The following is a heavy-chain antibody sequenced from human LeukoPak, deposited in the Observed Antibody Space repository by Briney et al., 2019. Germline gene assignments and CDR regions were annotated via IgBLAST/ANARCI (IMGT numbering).Heavy chain of an antibody. CDR2: INHSGST. J-gene: IGHJ4*02. V-gene: IGHV4-34*01. Sequence: KASQTLSLTCAVYGGSFSGYYWSWIRQPPGKGLEWIGEINHSGSTNYNPSLKSRVTISVDTSKSQFSPKLSSVTAADTAVYYCARVSGWYRPAYYFDYWGQGTLVTVSS. D-gene: IGHD6-19*01. CDR1: GGSFSGYY. CDR3: ARVSGWYRPAYYFDY.